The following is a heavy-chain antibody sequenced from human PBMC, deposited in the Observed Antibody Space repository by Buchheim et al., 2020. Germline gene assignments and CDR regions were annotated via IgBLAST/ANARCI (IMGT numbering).Heavy chain of an antibody. D-gene: IGHD3-10*01. CDR2: IYYSGTS. V-gene: IGHV4-59*08. CDR3: ARSRPEFLDY. Sequence: QVQLQESGPGLVKSSDTPFLTCTVSGDSSTTYYWSWIRQPPGKGLEYIGYIYYSGTSNYNPSLKSRVTISIATSKNQFSLRLSSVTAADTAVYYCARSRPEFLDYWGQGIL. J-gene: IGHJ4*02. CDR1: GDSSTTYY.